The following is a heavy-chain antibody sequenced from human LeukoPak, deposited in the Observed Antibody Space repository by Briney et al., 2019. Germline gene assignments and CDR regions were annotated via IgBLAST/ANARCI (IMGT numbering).Heavy chain of an antibody. Sequence: GGSLRLSCAASGFTFSSYAMHWVRQAPGKGLEWVAVISYDGSNKYYADSVKGRFTISRDNSKNTVYLQMNSLRAEDTAVYYCAKRIRGVISPFDYWGQGTLVTVSS. D-gene: IGHD3-10*01. CDR3: AKRIRGVISPFDY. V-gene: IGHV3-30-3*02. CDR2: ISYDGSNK. CDR1: GFTFSSYA. J-gene: IGHJ4*02.